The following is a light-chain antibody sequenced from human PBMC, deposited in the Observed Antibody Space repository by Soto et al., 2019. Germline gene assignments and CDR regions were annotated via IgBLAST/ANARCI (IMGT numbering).Light chain of an antibody. J-gene: IGKJ1*01. CDR3: QQYNNWPWT. Sequence: EIVMTQSPATLSVSPGGRATLSCRASQSISDTLAWYQQKPGQAPRLLIHGASTRATGFPGRFSGSGSETDFTLTISSLQSEDFAVYYCQQYNNWPWTFGQGTKVEIK. CDR2: GAS. CDR1: QSISDT. V-gene: IGKV3-15*01.